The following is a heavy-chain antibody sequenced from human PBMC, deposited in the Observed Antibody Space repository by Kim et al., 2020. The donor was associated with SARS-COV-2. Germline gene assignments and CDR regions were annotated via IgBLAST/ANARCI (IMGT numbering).Heavy chain of an antibody. CDR1: GGSISSSSYY. D-gene: IGHD1-26*01. CDR2: IYYSGST. Sequence: SETLSLTCTVSGGSISSSSYYWGWIRQPPGKGLEWIGSIYYSGSTYYNPSLKSRVTISVDTSKNQFSLKLSSVTAADTAVYYCALVGATPGYWGQGTLVTVSS. CDR3: ALVGATPGY. V-gene: IGHV4-39*01. J-gene: IGHJ4*02.